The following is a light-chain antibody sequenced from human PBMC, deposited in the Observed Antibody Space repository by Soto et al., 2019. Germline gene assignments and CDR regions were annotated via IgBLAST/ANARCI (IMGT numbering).Light chain of an antibody. V-gene: IGKV3-20*01. CDR2: AAS. CDR1: QTVDSNF. J-gene: IGKJ1*01. CDR3: LKYGSSPGWT. Sequence: DSVLTQSPGTLALSPGARATLSCSASQTVDSNFLAWYQQKPGQAPRLLIYAASTRATGIPDRFSGSGSGTDFTLTIGRLDPEDFAVYYCLKYGSSPGWTFGPGTKVDIK.